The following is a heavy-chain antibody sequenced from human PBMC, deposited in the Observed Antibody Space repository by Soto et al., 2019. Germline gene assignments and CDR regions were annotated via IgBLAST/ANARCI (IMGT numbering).Heavy chain of an antibody. J-gene: IGHJ4*02. D-gene: IGHD3-3*01. CDR3: ARARYDFWSGYYATATFHY. Sequence: PSETLSLTCTVSGGSISSYYWSWIRQPPGKGLEWIGYIYYSGSTNYNPSLKSRVTISVDTSKNQFSLKLSSVTAADTAVYYCARARYDFWSGYYATATFHYWGQGTLLTVSS. V-gene: IGHV4-59*01. CDR1: GGSISSYY. CDR2: IYYSGST.